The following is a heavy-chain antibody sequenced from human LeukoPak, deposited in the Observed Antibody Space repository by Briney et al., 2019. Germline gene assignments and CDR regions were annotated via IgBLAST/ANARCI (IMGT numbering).Heavy chain of an antibody. D-gene: IGHD3-22*01. CDR3: ARQSISGSSLSYFDY. V-gene: IGHV4-59*01. CDR1: GRSISSYY. CDR2: IYDSGST. Sequence: SETLSLTCTVSGRSISSYYWSWIRQPPGKGLEWIGNIYDSGSTNYNPSLKSRVTISGDTSKNQCSLKLSSVTAADTAVYYCARQSISGSSLSYFDYWGQGTLVNVSS. J-gene: IGHJ4*02.